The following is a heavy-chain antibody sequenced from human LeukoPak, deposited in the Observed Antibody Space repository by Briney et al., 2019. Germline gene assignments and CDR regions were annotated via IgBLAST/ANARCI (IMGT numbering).Heavy chain of an antibody. CDR2: ISGSGAIT. CDR3: AKDGGQGADY. D-gene: IGHD3-16*01. Sequence: GGSLRLSCAASGFTFSSYGMSWVRQAPGKGLDWVSTISGSGAITYYADSVKGRFTISRDNSKNTLYLQMNSLRAEDMAVYYCAKDGGQGADYWGQGTLVSVSS. CDR1: GFTFSSYG. J-gene: IGHJ4*02. V-gene: IGHV3-23*01.